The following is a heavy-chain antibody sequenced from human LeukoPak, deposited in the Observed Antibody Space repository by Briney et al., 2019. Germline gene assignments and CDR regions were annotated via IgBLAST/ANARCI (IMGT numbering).Heavy chain of an antibody. CDR2: MNPNSGKT. J-gene: IGHJ5*02. Sequence: GASVKVSCKASGYTFTSYDVNWVRQAAGQGVEGRGWMNPNSGKTGYAQKFQGRVTMTRNTSISTAYMELSSLRSEDTAVYYCARFWYSSSWYLDPWGQGTLVTVSS. CDR1: GYTFTSYD. V-gene: IGHV1-8*01. CDR3: ARFWYSSSWYLDP. D-gene: IGHD6-13*01.